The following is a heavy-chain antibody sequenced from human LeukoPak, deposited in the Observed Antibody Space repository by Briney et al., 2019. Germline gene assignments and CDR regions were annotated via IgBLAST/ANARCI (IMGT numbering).Heavy chain of an antibody. V-gene: IGHV3-15*01. Sequence: GGSLRLSCAASGFTFSNAWMSWVRQAPGEGLEWVGRIKSKIDGGTTDYATPVKGRFSISRDDSRNTLHLQMNSLKTEDTAVYYCTTDAGYTSRWYNYWGQGTLVTVSS. D-gene: IGHD6-13*01. J-gene: IGHJ4*02. CDR1: GFTFSNAW. CDR3: TTDAGYTSRWYNY. CDR2: IKSKIDGGTT.